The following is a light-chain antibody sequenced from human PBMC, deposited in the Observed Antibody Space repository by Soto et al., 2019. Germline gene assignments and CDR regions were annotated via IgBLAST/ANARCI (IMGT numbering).Light chain of an antibody. J-gene: IGLJ1*01. CDR1: SSDVGGYNY. Sequence: QSALTQPASVSGSPGQSITISCTGTSSDVGGYNYVSWYQQHPGKAPKLMIYDVNHRPSGVSNRFSGSKSGNTASLTISGLQAEDEADYYCSSYTTSSTYVFGTGTKLTAL. CDR2: DVN. V-gene: IGLV2-14*01. CDR3: SSYTTSSTYV.